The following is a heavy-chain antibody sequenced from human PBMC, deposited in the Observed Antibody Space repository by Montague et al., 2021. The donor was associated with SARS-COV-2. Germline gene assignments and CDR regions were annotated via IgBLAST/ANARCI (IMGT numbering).Heavy chain of an antibody. D-gene: IGHD2-15*01. Sequence: SETLSLTCSVSGGSTSNYYRTWIRQPPGKGLQWIGYIFYTGSTKFNPSLKSRVSMSLDTSKNHFSLRLSSVTAADTARYYCARAQNICFIANCAKYFDLWGQGTLVTVSS. CDR1: GGSTSNYY. CDR2: IFYTGST. V-gene: IGHV4-59*01. J-gene: IGHJ4*02. CDR3: ARAQNICFIANCAKYFDL.